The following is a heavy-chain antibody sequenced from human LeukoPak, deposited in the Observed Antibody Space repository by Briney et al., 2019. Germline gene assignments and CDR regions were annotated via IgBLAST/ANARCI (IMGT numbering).Heavy chain of an antibody. V-gene: IGHV4-39*07. Sequence: PSETLSLTCSVSGDSISLSFYYWGWIRQPPGKALEWIGSVYYSGTTSYNPSLKSRVTISVDTSKNQFSLKLSSVTAADTAVYYCARGRSYYDFWSGYSDKIIPPQGEDYYYYMDVWGKGTTVTVSS. CDR3: ARGRSYYDFWSGYSDKIIPPQGEDYYYYMDV. J-gene: IGHJ6*03. D-gene: IGHD3-3*01. CDR2: VYYSGTT. CDR1: GDSISLSFYY.